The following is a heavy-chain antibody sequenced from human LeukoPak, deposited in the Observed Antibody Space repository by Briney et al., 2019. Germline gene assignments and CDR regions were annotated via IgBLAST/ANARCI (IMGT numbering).Heavy chain of an antibody. J-gene: IGHJ4*02. CDR1: GFTFSYAW. D-gene: IGHD6-19*01. CDR3: AVYSNGWY. V-gene: IGHV3-15*01. CDR2: IKTKTDGGTT. Sequence: GGSLRLSCAASGFTFSYAWMSWVRQAPGKGLEWVGRIKTKTDGGTTDYTAPVKGRFIISRDDPKNTVYLEMNSLKTEDTAVYCCAVYSNGWYLGQGTLVTVSS.